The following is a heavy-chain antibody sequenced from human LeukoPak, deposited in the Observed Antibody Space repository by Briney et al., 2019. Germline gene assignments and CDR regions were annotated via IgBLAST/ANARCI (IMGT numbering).Heavy chain of an antibody. CDR1: GFIFSRNW. CDR3: AKARITILLDY. D-gene: IGHD3-9*01. J-gene: IGHJ4*02. V-gene: IGHV3-74*03. CDR2: INNDATLT. Sequence: GGSLRLSCAASGFIFSRNWMHWVRQAPGKGLVWVSKINNDATLTTYADSVKGRFTISRDNSKNTLYLLMNSLRAEDTAVYYCAKARITILLDYWGQGTLVTVSS.